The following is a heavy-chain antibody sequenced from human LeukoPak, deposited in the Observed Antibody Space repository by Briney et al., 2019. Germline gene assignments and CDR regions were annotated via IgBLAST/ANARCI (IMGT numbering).Heavy chain of an antibody. V-gene: IGHV1-69*06. Sequence: SVKVSCKASGGTFSSYAISWVRQAPGQGLEWMGGIIPIFGTANYAQKFQGRVTITADKSTSTAYMELRSLRSDDTAVYYCARGDGYYYFDYWGQGTLVTVSS. D-gene: IGHD5-24*01. CDR2: IIPIFGTA. J-gene: IGHJ4*02. CDR1: GGTFSSYA. CDR3: ARGDGYYYFDY.